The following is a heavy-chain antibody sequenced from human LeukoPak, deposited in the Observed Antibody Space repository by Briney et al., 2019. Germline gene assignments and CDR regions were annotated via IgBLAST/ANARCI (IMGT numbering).Heavy chain of an antibody. CDR1: GFTVSSNY. J-gene: IGHJ4*01. CDR3: ATGSYSSSWYRGFDY. Sequence: GGSLRLSCAASGFTVSSNYMSWVRQAPGKGLEWVSVIYSGGSTYYADSVKGRFTISRDNSKNTLYLQMNSLRAEDTAVYYCATGSYSSSWYRGFDYWGQGTLVTVSS. V-gene: IGHV3-53*01. D-gene: IGHD6-13*01. CDR2: IYSGGST.